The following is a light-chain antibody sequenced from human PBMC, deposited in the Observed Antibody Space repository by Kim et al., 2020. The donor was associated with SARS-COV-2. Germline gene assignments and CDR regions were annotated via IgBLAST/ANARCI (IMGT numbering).Light chain of an antibody. CDR2: RDN. CDR3: QVWDSSTWV. V-gene: IGLV3-9*01. Sequence: SVALGQTATISCGGNNIGSKNVHWYQQKPGQAPMLVIYRDNTRPSGIPERFSASNSGKTATLTISRAQAGDEADYYCQVWDSSTWVFGGGTQLTVL. CDR1: NIGSKN. J-gene: IGLJ3*02.